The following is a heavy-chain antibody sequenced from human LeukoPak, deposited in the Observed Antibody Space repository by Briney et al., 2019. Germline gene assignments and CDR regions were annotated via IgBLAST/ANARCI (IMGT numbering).Heavy chain of an antibody. V-gene: IGHV4-59*03. D-gene: IGHD6-6*01. CDR2: IFYSGST. Sequence: SETLSLTCSDSGATMNSFYCARKRQPPGKGLEWIGYIFYSGSTNHNPSLKSRVTISLATSKNQFSLMLSSLTAADTAVYYCASGDMSSSWSEFGHWGQGTLVTVSS. J-gene: IGHJ4*02. CDR1: GATMNSFY. CDR3: ASGDMSSSWSEFGH.